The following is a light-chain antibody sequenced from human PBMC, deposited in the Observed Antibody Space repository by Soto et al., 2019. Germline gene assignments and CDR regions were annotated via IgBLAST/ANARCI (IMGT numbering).Light chain of an antibody. CDR2: SNN. V-gene: IGLV1-44*01. J-gene: IGLJ1*01. CDR3: AAWDDSLYGRV. Sequence: QSVLTQPPSESGTPGQRVTISCSGSRSNIGSNPVNWYQQLPGTAPKLLIDSNNQRPSGVPDRFSGSRSGTSASLAISGLQSEDEADYYCAAWDDSLYGRVFGTGTKLTVL. CDR1: RSNIGSNP.